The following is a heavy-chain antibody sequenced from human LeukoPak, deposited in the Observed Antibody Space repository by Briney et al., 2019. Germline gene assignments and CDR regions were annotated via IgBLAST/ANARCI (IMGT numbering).Heavy chain of an antibody. CDR1: GFTFSSYW. CDR3: ARDSGWVNYYYYMDV. D-gene: IGHD6-19*01. J-gene: IGHJ6*03. V-gene: IGHV3-74*01. CDR2: INSDGSST. Sequence: GGSLRLSCAASGFTFSSYWMHWVRQAPGKGLVRVSRINSDGSSTSYADSVKGRFTISRDNAKNSLYLQMSSLRAEDTAVYYCARDSGWVNYYYYMDVWGKGTTVTVSS.